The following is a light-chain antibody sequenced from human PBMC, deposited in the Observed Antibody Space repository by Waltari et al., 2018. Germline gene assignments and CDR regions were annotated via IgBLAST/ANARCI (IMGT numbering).Light chain of an antibody. V-gene: IGLV3-21*04. CDR2: YDS. J-gene: IGLJ3*02. Sequence: SYVLTQPPSVSVAPGETASVTCGGDSIGSKSVHWYQQKPGQAPVLVIYYDSDRPSGIPEGFSGSNSGDTATLTLSRVEVGDEADYYWQVWDGNNDVGVFGGGTKLTVL. CDR1: SIGSKS. CDR3: QVWDGNNDVGV.